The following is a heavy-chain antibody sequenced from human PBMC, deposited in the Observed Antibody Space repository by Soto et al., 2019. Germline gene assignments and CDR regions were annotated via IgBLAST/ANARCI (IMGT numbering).Heavy chain of an antibody. CDR2: IIPIFGTA. CDR1: GGTFSSYA. D-gene: IGHD3-10*01. Sequence: QVQLVQSGAEVKKPGSSVKVSCTASGGTFSSYAISWVRQAPGQGLEWMGGIIPIFGTANYAQKFQGRVTITADESTSTVYMELSSLRYEDTAVYYCARGAYGSGSYYLPYYFDYWGQGTLVTVSS. J-gene: IGHJ4*02. CDR3: ARGAYGSGSYYLPYYFDY. V-gene: IGHV1-69*01.